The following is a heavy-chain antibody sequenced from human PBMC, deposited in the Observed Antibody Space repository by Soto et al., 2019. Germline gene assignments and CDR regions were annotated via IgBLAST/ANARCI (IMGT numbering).Heavy chain of an antibody. CDR1: GYTFSSYG. J-gene: IGHJ4*02. CDR2: ICAYSGNT. V-gene: IGHV1-18*01. CDR3: ARDFYQSSGYCDY. D-gene: IGHD3-22*01. Sequence: QVQLVQSGAEVKKPGASVKVSCKAYGYTFSSYGLSWVRQAPGQGLEWMGWICAYSGNTVYTQRFKGRLTMATDTSTGTAYMELRSLRSDDTAVYYCARDFYQSSGYCDYWGQGTLVTVSS.